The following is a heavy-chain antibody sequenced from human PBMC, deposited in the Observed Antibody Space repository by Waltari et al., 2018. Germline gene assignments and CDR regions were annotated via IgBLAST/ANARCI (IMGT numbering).Heavy chain of an antibody. CDR2: INHRGST. Sequence: QVQLQQWGAGLLKPSETLSLTCAVYGGSFSGYYWSWIRQPPGTGLEWIGEINHRGSTNSNPSLKSRVTISVDTSKNQFSLKLSSVTAADTAVYYCARDPAGFGEFGGHYWGQGTLVTVSS. D-gene: IGHD3-10*01. CDR3: ARDPAGFGEFGGHY. V-gene: IGHV4-34*01. CDR1: GGSFSGYY. J-gene: IGHJ4*02.